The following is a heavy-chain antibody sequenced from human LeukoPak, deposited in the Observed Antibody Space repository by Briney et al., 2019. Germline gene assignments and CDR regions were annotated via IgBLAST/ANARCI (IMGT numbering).Heavy chain of an antibody. D-gene: IGHD1-26*01. Sequence: SETLSLTCAVYGGSFSGDYWTWIRQPPGKGLEWIGEVDQYERINYNPSLKSRVTISIATSKNQFSLQLSSVTAADTAVYYCARRGGGNYPYYFDFWGQGGLVTVSS. CDR2: VDQYERI. CDR3: ARRGGGNYPYYFDF. V-gene: IGHV4-34*01. J-gene: IGHJ4*02. CDR1: GGSFSGDY.